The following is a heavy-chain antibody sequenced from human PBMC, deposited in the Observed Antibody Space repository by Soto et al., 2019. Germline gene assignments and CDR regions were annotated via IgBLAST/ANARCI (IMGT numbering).Heavy chain of an antibody. J-gene: IGHJ4*02. CDR1: GFSVTSNY. CDR3: ARSSGWYCFDY. Sequence: GGSLRLSCEASGFSVTSNYMTWVRQAPGKGLEWVSAIYTGDSVFYADSVKGRFTISRDKSKNTLYLQMNSLRAEDTAVYYCARSSGWYCFDYWGQGTLVTVSS. D-gene: IGHD6-19*01. V-gene: IGHV3-53*01. CDR2: IYTGDSV.